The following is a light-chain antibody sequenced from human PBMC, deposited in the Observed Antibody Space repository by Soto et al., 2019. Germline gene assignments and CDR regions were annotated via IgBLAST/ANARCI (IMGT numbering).Light chain of an antibody. V-gene: IGKV1-5*03. CDR3: QQYNCYWT. CDR2: EAS. J-gene: IGKJ1*01. CDR1: QSISNS. Sequence: DIQMTQSPSTLSASVGDRVTLTCRASQSISNSLAWYQQKPGKAPKLLIYEASSLKSGVPSRFSGSGSGTEYTLTISSLPPDDFSTYYCQQYNCYWTFGQGTKVEIK.